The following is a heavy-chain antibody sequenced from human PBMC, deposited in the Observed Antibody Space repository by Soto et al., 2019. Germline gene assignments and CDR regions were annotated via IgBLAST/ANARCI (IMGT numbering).Heavy chain of an antibody. D-gene: IGHD3-22*01. CDR2: ISSSSYYT. J-gene: IGHJ4*02. CDR3: ARGDSSGDYYRYYSDY. Sequence: GGSLRLSCAASGFTFGDYFMSWIRQAPGKGLEWISYISSSSYYTKYADSVKGRFTISRDNAKNSLYLQMNILRVEDTAVYYCARGDSSGDYYRYYSDYWGQGTLVTVSS. CDR1: GFTFGDYF. V-gene: IGHV3-11*06.